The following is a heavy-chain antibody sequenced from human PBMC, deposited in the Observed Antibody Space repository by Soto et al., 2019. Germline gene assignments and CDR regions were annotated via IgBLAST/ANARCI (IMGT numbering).Heavy chain of an antibody. Sequence: GASVKVSCKASGYTFTSYGISWVRQAPGQGLEWMGWISAYNGNTNYAQKLQGRVTMTTDTSTSTAYMELRSLRSDDTAVYYCATVYAILGGDAFAIWGQGTMVTVSS. CDR1: GYTFTSYG. D-gene: IGHD2-8*01. J-gene: IGHJ3*02. CDR3: ATVYAILGGDAFAI. CDR2: ISAYNGNT. V-gene: IGHV1-18*01.